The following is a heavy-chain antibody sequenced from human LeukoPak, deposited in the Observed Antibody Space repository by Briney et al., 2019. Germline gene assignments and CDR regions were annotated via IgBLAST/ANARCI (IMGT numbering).Heavy chain of an antibody. CDR3: GRDSGDYSKEYDGFDT. V-gene: IGHV1-18*01. Sequence: ASVKVSCKASGYTFTTYGISCVRQAPGQGLEWMGGISGYNGNTDYAQKPQGRVTMTTHSSTSTAYRALRSVSSQDSAVYHSGRDSGDYSKEYDGFDTWGQGTMVTVSS. J-gene: IGHJ3*02. CDR1: GYTFTTYG. D-gene: IGHD4-11*01. CDR2: ISGYNGNT.